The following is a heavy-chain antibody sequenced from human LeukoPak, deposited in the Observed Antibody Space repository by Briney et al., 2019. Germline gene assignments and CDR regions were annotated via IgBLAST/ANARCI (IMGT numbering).Heavy chain of an antibody. CDR2: IYSGGSP. CDR3: ARLEGTI. D-gene: IGHD1-1*01. J-gene: IGHJ3*02. Sequence: GGSLRLSCAASGFTVSSNHMTWVRQAPGKGLEWVSVIYSGGSPNYADSVKGRFTISRDDSKNTLYLQMNSLRAEDTAVYYCARLEGTIWGQGTMVTVSS. V-gene: IGHV3-66*04. CDR1: GFTVSSNH.